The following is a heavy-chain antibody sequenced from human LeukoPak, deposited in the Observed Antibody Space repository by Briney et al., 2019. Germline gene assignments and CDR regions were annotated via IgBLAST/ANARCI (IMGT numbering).Heavy chain of an antibody. V-gene: IGHV1-2*02. CDR3: ARHLYDSPRFWLHV. CDR2: INPNSGGT. D-gene: IGHD3-3*01. CDR1: GSPFTGYY. J-gene: IGHJ6*04. Sequence: ASVKLSCTPSGSPFTGYYMHSVRQAPGHGRGGMGWINPNSGGTNYAKKFQGRVTMTRDTSISTAYMELSRLRSDDTAVYYCARHLYDSPRFWLHVWGKGTTVTVSS.